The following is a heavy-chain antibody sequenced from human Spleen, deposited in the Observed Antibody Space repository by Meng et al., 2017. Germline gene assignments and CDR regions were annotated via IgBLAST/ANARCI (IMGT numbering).Heavy chain of an antibody. CDR2: IYYSGST. CDR1: GGSISSGDSY. CDR3: ASLSTSWSGADY. D-gene: IGHD6-13*01. Sequence: QVQLQESGPGLVKASQTLSLTCTVSGGSISSGDSYWSWIRQPPGKGLEWIGYIYYSGSTYYNPSLKSRLIMSVDTSRNQFSLKLSSVTAADTAVYYCASLSTSWSGADYWGQGTLVTVSS. V-gene: IGHV4-30-4*01. J-gene: IGHJ4*02.